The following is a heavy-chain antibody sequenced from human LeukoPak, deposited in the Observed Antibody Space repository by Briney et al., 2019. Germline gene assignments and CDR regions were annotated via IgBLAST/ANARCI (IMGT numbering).Heavy chain of an antibody. V-gene: IGHV4-61*02. CDR2: IDTSGST. CDR3: ARGLRYFGWLYES. J-gene: IGHJ5*02. CDR1: GGSISSRSYY. D-gene: IGHD3-9*01. Sequence: PSQTLSLTCRIPGGSISSRSYYWSWIRQPAGKGLEWIGRIDTSGSTNFNPSRKSRHTISVDTSKNQFSPRLSSVAAADTAVYYCARGLRYFGWLYESWGQGSLVTVSS.